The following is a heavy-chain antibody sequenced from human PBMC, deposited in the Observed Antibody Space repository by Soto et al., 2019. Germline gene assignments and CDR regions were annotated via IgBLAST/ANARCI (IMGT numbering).Heavy chain of an antibody. CDR1: GGSISSYY. J-gene: IGHJ4*02. CDR2: IYYSGST. CDR3: ARADGYNQLFDY. V-gene: IGHV4-59*01. Sequence: PSETLSLTCTVSGGSISSYYWSWIRQPPGKGLEWIGYIYYSGSTNYNPSLKSRVTISVDTSKNQFSLKLSSVTAADTAVYYCARADGYNQLFDYWGQGTLVTVSS. D-gene: IGHD5-12*01.